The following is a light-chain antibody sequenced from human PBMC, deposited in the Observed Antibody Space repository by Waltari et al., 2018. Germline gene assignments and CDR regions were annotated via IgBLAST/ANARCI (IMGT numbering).Light chain of an antibody. CDR2: DVN. CDR3: CSYAGDSTLI. J-gene: IGLJ2*01. Sequence: QSALTQPASVSGSPGQSITISCTGTSSNVGGYTLVSWYQQHPGKAPQLIIYDVNKRPSGFSHRVSGPKYGNTASLTISGLQADDESDYYCCSYAGDSTLIFGGGTKLTVL. V-gene: IGLV2-23*02. CDR1: SSNVGGYTL.